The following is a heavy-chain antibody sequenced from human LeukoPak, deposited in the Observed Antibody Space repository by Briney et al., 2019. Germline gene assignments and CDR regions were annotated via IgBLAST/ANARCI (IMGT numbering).Heavy chain of an antibody. V-gene: IGHV3-53*01. Sequence: PGGSLRLSCTVSGFTVSSNSMSWVRQAPGKGLEWVSFIYSDNTHYSDSVKGRFTISRDNSKNTLYLQMNSLRAEDTAVYYCARVDGVLLWFGEPSGDYWGQGTLVTVSS. CDR1: GFTVSSNS. CDR2: IYSDNT. J-gene: IGHJ4*02. D-gene: IGHD3-10*01. CDR3: ARVDGVLLWFGEPSGDY.